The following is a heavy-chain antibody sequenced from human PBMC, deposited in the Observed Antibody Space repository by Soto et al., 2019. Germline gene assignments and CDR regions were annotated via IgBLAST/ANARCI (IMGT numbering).Heavy chain of an antibody. D-gene: IGHD2-15*01. CDR1: GGSFSTYA. CDR3: ARGAECRGYCLKKFTWLDP. Sequence: SVKESFKAYGGSFSTYAFSLVRQAPGHGLEWMGGIIPIFDSPCYAQNFQGRVTIAADRSTSTVYMELGSLTPEDTAVYYCARGAECRGYCLKKFTWLDPWGQGTLVTVSS. V-gene: IGHV1-69*06. CDR2: IIPIFDSP. J-gene: IGHJ5*02.